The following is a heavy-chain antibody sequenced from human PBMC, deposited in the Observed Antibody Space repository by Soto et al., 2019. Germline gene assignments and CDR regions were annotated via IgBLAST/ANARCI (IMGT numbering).Heavy chain of an antibody. Sequence: QVQLVQSGAEVKKPGSSVKVSCKASGGTFSSYAISGVRQAPGQGLEWMGGIIPIFGTANYAQQFQGRVTITADESTSTAYMELSSLRSEDRAVYYCAGAGSSGYYNYWGQGTLVTVSS. J-gene: IGHJ4*02. D-gene: IGHD3-22*01. CDR1: GGTFSSYA. CDR2: IIPIFGTA. CDR3: AGAGSSGYYNY. V-gene: IGHV1-69*01.